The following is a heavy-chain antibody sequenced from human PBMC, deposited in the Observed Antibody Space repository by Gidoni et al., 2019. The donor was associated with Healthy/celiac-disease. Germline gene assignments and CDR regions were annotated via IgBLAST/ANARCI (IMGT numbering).Heavy chain of an antibody. V-gene: IGHV3-33*01. CDR2: IWYDGSNK. D-gene: IGHD3-22*01. Sequence: QVQLVESGGGVVQPGRSLRLSCAASGFTFRSYGMHWVRQAPGKGLEWVAVIWYDGSNKDYADSVKGRFTISRDNSKNTLYLQMNSLRAEDTAVYYCARDSYDSSGYYFYWYFDLWGRGTLVTVSS. CDR1: GFTFRSYG. J-gene: IGHJ2*01. CDR3: ARDSYDSSGYYFYWYFDL.